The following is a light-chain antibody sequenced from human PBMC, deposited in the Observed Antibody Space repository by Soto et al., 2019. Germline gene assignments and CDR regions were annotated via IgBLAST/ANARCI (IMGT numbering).Light chain of an antibody. CDR2: TND. CDR1: SSNIGSNT. Sequence: QSVVTQPPSASGTPGRSVTITCSGSSSNIGSNTVNWYQQFPGTAPKLLIYTNDQRPSGVPDRFSGSRSGTSASLAISGLQSGDEADYYCAVWDDILNGVLFGGGTKLTVL. J-gene: IGLJ2*01. CDR3: AVWDDILNGVL. V-gene: IGLV1-44*01.